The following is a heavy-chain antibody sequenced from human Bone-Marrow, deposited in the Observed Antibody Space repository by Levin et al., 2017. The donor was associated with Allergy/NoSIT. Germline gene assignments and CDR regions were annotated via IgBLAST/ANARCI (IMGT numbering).Heavy chain of an antibody. J-gene: IGHJ2*01. D-gene: IGHD1-26*01. CDR2: ISHSGYT. V-gene: IGHV4-34*01. Sequence: SQTLSLTCGVYGMSLNETNWNWLRQSPGKGLEWIGDISHSGYTSYNPSLRGRVAISKDRSKNQFSLRLESMTGADTAVYYCARDASYWQRYYFDLWGRGTLVKVSS. CDR3: ARDASYWQRYYFDL. CDR1: GMSLNETN.